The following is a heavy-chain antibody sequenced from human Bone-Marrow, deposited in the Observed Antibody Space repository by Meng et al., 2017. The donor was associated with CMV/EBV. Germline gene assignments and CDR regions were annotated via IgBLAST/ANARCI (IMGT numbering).Heavy chain of an antibody. J-gene: IGHJ5*02. CDR1: GYTFTTYG. CDR3: ARAQRWDIWFDP. Sequence: ASVKVSCKASGYTFTTYGITWVRQAPGLGLEWLGWINTYSCYTNYAQKLQGRVTMTTDTSTSTAYMELRSLRSDDTAVYYCARAQRWDIWFDPWGQGTLVTVYS. V-gene: IGHV1-18*01. D-gene: IGHD4-23*01. CDR2: INTYSCYT.